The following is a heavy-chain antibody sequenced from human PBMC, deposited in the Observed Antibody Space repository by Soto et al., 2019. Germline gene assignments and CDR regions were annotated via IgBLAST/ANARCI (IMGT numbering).Heavy chain of an antibody. CDR3: AKDDSGYDHSYYGMDV. V-gene: IGHV3-30*18. CDR2: ISYDGSNK. CDR1: GFTFSSYG. D-gene: IGHD5-12*01. Sequence: GGSLRLSCAASGFTFSSYGMHWVRQAPGKGLEWVAVISYDGSNKYYADSVKGRFTISRDNSKNTLYLQMNSLRAEDTAVYYCAKDDSGYDHSYYGMDVWGQGTTVTVSS. J-gene: IGHJ6*02.